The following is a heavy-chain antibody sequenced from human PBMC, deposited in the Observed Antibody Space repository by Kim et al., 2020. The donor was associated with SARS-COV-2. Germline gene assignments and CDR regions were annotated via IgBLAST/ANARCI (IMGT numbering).Heavy chain of an antibody. CDR1: GFTFSNYS. D-gene: IGHD5-12*01. Sequence: GGSLRLSCEGSGFTFSNYSMTWVRQAPGKGLEWLSNVKTDGSVKFYGDSVKGRFTISRDNAKNSMLLELNSLSADDTGVYRSVGGGYNGYWGQGTLVIVS. CDR3: VGGGYNGY. CDR2: VKTDGSVK. V-gene: IGHV3-7*04. J-gene: IGHJ4*02.